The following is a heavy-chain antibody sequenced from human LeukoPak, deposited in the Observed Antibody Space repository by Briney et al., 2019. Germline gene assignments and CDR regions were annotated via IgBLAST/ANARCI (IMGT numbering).Heavy chain of an antibody. CDR1: GFSLSDDW. J-gene: IGHJ3*02. CDR2: VKSKSDGGTT. Sequence: GGALRLSCTSSGFSLSDDWMSWVRQFPGNGLDWVGHVKSKSDGGTTDYAAPVKGGLAILRDGSKNTLYLQMNSLKTEDTAVYYCTKFFLGRRDYVWGNYRYLAFDIWGHGTMVTVSS. CDR3: TKFFLGRRDYVWGNYRYLAFDI. V-gene: IGHV3-15*01. D-gene: IGHD3-16*02.